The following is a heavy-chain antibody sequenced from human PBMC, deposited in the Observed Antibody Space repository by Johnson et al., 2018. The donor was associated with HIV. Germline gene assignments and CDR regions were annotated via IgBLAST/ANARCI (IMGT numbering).Heavy chain of an antibody. CDR1: GFTFSNYG. D-gene: IGHD3-10*01. Sequence: QVQLVESGGGVVQPGRSLRLSCAASGFTFSNYGMHWVRQAPGKGLEWVAVIWFDGSNKYYADSVKGRFTISRDNSKNTLYLQMDSLRAGDTAVYYCVKEGITMEVDIWGQGTTVTVSS. J-gene: IGHJ3*02. CDR3: VKEGITMEVDI. CDR2: IWFDGSNK. V-gene: IGHV3-33*06.